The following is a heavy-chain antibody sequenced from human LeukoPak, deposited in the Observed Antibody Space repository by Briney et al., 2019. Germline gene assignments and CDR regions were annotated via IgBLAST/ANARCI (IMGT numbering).Heavy chain of an antibody. V-gene: IGHV3-11*04. CDR2: ISSSGSTI. Sequence: GGSLRLSCAASGFTFSDYYMSWIRQAPGKGLEWVSYISSSGSTIYYADSVKGRFTISRDNAKNSLYLQMNSLRAEDTAVYYCARDRPIFWSGYGNDAFDIWGQGTMVTVSS. J-gene: IGHJ3*02. CDR3: ARDRPIFWSGYGNDAFDI. CDR1: GFTFSDYY. D-gene: IGHD3-3*01.